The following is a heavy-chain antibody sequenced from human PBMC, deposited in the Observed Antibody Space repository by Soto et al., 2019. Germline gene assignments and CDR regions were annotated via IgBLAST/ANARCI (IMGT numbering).Heavy chain of an antibody. V-gene: IGHV4-59*01. J-gene: IGHJ3*02. CDR3: AVARGGAHPHDI. CDR2: IYYTGST. Sequence: SETLSLTCNSSGGPLSSFYYSWIRQAPGKGLEWIGYIYYTGSTNYNPSLKSRVTMSVDTSKNQFSLKLTSVTAADTAVYFCAVARGGAHPHDIWGQGTMVTVS. D-gene: IGHD5-12*01. CDR1: GGPLSSFY.